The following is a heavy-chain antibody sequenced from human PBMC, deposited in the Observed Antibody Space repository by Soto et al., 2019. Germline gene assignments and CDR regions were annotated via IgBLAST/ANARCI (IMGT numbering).Heavy chain of an antibody. CDR1: GGTFSSYA. D-gene: IGHD3-10*01. CDR3: ARVTMVRGAQLSAFAI. CDR2: IIPIFGTA. V-gene: IGHV1-69*13. J-gene: IGHJ3*02. Sequence: SVKVSCKASGGTFSSYAISWVRQAPGQGLEWMGGIIPIFGTANYAQKFQGRVTITADESTSTAYMELSSLRSEDTAVCYCARVTMVRGAQLSAFAIWGQGTMVIVSS.